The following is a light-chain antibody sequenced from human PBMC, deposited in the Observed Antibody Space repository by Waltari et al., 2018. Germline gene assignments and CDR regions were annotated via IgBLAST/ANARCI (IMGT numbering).Light chain of an antibody. Sequence: QSVLTQPPSVSGAPRQRVTISCSGSRTNIENNAGSWYQQVPGKAPKLLIYHDDLLPSGVSDRFSASKSGTSASLAISGLQSEDEADYYCAAWDDSLNGRVFGGGTKLTVL. CDR1: RTNIENNA. V-gene: IGLV1-36*01. CDR3: AAWDDSLNGRV. CDR2: HDD. J-gene: IGLJ3*02.